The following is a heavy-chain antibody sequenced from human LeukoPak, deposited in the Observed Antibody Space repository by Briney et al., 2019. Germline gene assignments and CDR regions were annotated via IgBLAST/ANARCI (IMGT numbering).Heavy chain of an antibody. Sequence: PGRSLRLSCAASGFTFSNYGMSWVRQAPGKGLEWVSAISGSGGSTYYADSVKGRLTISRDNSRNTLSLQMNGLRPEDTAVYYCAKEGPGNYYSAYFDSWGQGTLVTVSS. CDR3: AKEGPGNYYSAYFDS. CDR1: GFTFSNYG. D-gene: IGHD1-26*01. J-gene: IGHJ4*02. CDR2: ISGSGGST. V-gene: IGHV3-23*01.